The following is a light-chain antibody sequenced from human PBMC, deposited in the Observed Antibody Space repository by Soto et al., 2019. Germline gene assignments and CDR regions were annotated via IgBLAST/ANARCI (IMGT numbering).Light chain of an antibody. CDR3: QQYYMTPLT. CDR2: AAS. V-gene: IGKV1-39*01. Sequence: DIQMTQSPSSLSASVGDRVTITRRASQSISTFLNWYQQKPGKAPNLLIYAASGLQSGVPSRFSGSGSGTDFTLTISSLQPEDFATYYCQQYYMTPLTFGGGPRWIS. CDR1: QSISTF. J-gene: IGKJ4*01.